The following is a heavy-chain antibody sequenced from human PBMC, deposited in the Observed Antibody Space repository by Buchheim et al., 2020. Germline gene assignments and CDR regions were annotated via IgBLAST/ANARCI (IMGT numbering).Heavy chain of an antibody. CDR3: ARPGGVGWTWSWFDT. D-gene: IGHD3-16*01. J-gene: IGHJ5*02. CDR1: GFDFNAYD. CDR2: TSENGAHT. V-gene: IGHV3-30*03. Sequence: QVQLVESGGGVVQPGMSLRLSCAASGFDFNAYDMHWVRQAPGKGLEWVAATSENGAHTNYADFVRGRFTISRDNSKSTLYLQIHSLRLEDTAHYYCARPGGVGWTWSWFDTWGQGTL.